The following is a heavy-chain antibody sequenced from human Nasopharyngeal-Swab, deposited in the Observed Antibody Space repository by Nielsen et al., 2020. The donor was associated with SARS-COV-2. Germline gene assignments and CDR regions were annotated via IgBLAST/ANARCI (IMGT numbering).Heavy chain of an antibody. CDR1: GCTLRSYA. CDR3: AGGDDSLANSYY. J-gene: IGHJ4*02. D-gene: IGHD3-22*01. V-gene: IGHV1-69*13. Sequence: SSVNVSCKASGCTLRSYAISWVRQAPGQGLEWMGGIIPIFGTANYAQKFQGRVTITADESTSTAYMELSSLRSEGTAVYYCAGGDDSLANSYYWGQGTLVTVSS. CDR2: IIPIFGTA.